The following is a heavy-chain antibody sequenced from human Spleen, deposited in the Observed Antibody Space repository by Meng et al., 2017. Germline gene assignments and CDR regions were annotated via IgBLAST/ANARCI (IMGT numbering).Heavy chain of an antibody. CDR2: VSGSGYTI. CDR1: GFTFSSYE. D-gene: IGHD2-21*02. J-gene: IGHJ4*02. V-gene: IGHV3-48*03. Sequence: GESPKISCAAPGFTFSSYEMNWVRQAPGKGLEWVSYVSGSGYTIYYADSVKGRFTISRDNAKNALYLQMNNLRVEATAVYYVARDVGRGDLTPYYFDYWGQGTLVTVSS. CDR3: ARDVGRGDLTPYYFDY.